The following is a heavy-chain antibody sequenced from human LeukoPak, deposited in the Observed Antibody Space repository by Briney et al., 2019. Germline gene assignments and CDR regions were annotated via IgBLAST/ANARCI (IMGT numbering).Heavy chain of an antibody. D-gene: IGHD3-16*02. Sequence: SETLSLTCTVSGGSISSYYWSWIRQPPGKGLEWIGYIYYSGSTNYNPSLKSRVTISLDTSKNLFSLKLSSVTAADTAVYYCARPVMTTFGGVIVPDAIDIWGQGTMVTVSS. V-gene: IGHV4-59*08. J-gene: IGHJ3*02. CDR1: GGSISSYY. CDR2: IYYSGST. CDR3: ARPVMTTFGGVIVPDAIDI.